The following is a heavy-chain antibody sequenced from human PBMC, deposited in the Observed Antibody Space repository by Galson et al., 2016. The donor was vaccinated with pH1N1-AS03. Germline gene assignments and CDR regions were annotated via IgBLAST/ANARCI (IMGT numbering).Heavy chain of an antibody. Sequence: LRLSCAASGFIFTHYSMHWVRQAPGKGLEWVAVMSYEGTTTYYADSVKGRFTISRDNSKSTLYLQMNSLRTEDTALYYCAREEGGFGSNWLQTDAFDIWGQGTMVTVSS. V-gene: IGHV3-30-3*01. J-gene: IGHJ3*02. CDR3: AREEGGFGSNWLQTDAFDI. CDR2: MSYEGTTT. D-gene: IGHD6-13*01. CDR1: GFIFTHYS.